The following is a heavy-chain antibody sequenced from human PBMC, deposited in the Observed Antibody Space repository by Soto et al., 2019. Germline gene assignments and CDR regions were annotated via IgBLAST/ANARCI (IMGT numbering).Heavy chain of an antibody. CDR3: ARPLDYGDYAYYGMDV. D-gene: IGHD4-17*01. Sequence: QVQLVESGGGVVQPGRSLRLSCAASGFTFSSYAMHWVRQAPGKGLAWVAVISYDGSNKYYADSVKGRFTISRDNSKNTLYLQMNSLRAEDTAVYYCARPLDYGDYAYYGMDVWGQGTTVTVSS. CDR2: ISYDGSNK. J-gene: IGHJ6*02. CDR1: GFTFSSYA. V-gene: IGHV3-30-3*01.